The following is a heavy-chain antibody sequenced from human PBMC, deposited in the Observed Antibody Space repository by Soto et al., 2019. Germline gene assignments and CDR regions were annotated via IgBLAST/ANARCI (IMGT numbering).Heavy chain of an antibody. D-gene: IGHD1-26*01. CDR1: GYTFTGYY. Sequence: QVQLVQSGAEVKKPGASVKVSCKASGYTFTGYYMHWVRQAPGQGLEWMGWINPNSGGTNYAQKFQGWVTMTRDTSISTAYMELSMMRSDATAVDYCASGVDSGSACLDYWGQGTLVTVS. V-gene: IGHV1-2*04. CDR2: INPNSGGT. CDR3: ASGVDSGSACLDY. J-gene: IGHJ4*02.